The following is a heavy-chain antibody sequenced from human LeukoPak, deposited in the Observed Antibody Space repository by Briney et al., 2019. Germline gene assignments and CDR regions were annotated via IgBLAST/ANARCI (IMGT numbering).Heavy chain of an antibody. J-gene: IGHJ4*02. CDR2: ISYDGSNE. CDR1: GFTFSSYG. V-gene: IGHV3-30*03. Sequence: PGRSLRLSCAASGFTFSSYGMHWVRQAPGKGLEWVAVISYDGSNEYYADSVKGRFTISRDNSKNTLYLQMNSLRAEGTAVYYCAGESVLSLVYWGQGTLVTVSS. CDR3: AGESVLSLVY. D-gene: IGHD2/OR15-2a*01.